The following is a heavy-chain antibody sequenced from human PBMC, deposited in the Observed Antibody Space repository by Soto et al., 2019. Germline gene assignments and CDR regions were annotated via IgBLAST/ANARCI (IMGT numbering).Heavy chain of an antibody. V-gene: IGHV1-69*02. CDR2: ITPILGIA. Sequence: QVQLVQSGAEVKKPGSSVKVSCKASGGTFSSYTISWVRQAPGQGLEWMGRITPILGIANYAQKFQGRVTITADKSTSTAYMELSSLRSEDTAVYYCASSSRYYYGSGSSYYYMDVWGKGTTVTVSS. CDR3: ASSSRYYYGSGSSYYYMDV. CDR1: GGTFSSYT. J-gene: IGHJ6*03. D-gene: IGHD3-10*01.